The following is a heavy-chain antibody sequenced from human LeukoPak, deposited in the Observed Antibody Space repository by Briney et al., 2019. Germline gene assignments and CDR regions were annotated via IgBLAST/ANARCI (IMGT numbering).Heavy chain of an antibody. D-gene: IGHD3-10*01. V-gene: IGHV4-30-4*01. CDR1: GDSISSSNFY. CDR2: IFYTGST. CDR3: ARDMVRYNWFDP. Sequence: SETLSLTCTVSGDSISSSNFYWSWVRQPPGKGLEWIGYIFYTGSTHYNPSLKSRVTISVDTSVNHFSLKLSSLTAADTAVYYCARDMVRYNWFDPWGQGTLVTVSS. J-gene: IGHJ5*02.